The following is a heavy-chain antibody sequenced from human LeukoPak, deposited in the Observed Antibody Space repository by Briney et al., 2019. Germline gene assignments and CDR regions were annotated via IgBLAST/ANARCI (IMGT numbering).Heavy chain of an antibody. V-gene: IGHV1-46*01. Sequence: ASVKVSCKASGYTFTSYYMHWVRHAPGQGLEWMGIINTSGGSTSYAQKFQGRVTMTRDTSTSTVYMELNGLRSEDTAVYYCARELGSSPSFWGQGTLVTVSS. CDR1: GYTFTSYY. CDR3: ARELGSSPSF. J-gene: IGHJ4*02. CDR2: INTSGGST. D-gene: IGHD6-6*01.